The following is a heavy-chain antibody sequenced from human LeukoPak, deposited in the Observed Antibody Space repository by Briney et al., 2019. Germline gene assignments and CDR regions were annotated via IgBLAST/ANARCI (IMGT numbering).Heavy chain of an antibody. V-gene: IGHV3-21*01. D-gene: IGHD3-3*01. J-gene: IGHJ6*02. CDR3: ARDPTPPIFGVVIRAPYYYGMDV. CDR1: GFTFSSYS. Sequence: TGGSLRLSCAASGFTFSSYSMNWVRQAPGKGLEWVSSISSSSSYIYYADSVKGRFTISRDNAKNSLYLQMNSLRAEDTAVYYCARDPTPPIFGVVIRAPYYYGMDVWGQGTTVTVSS. CDR2: ISSSSSYI.